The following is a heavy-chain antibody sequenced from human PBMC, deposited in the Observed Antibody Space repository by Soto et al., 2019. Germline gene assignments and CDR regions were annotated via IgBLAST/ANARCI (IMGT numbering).Heavy chain of an antibody. J-gene: IGHJ4*02. CDR1: GFTFSTYA. CDR2: VSASGLNT. Sequence: AGGSLRLPCAASGFTFSTYAMAWVRQAPGKGLEWVSGVSASGLNTDYADPVKGRFYISRDNSKNTVSLHMNSLRAEDTAVYYCAKGLPVIQEWLIHAHWGQGTQVTVSS. V-gene: IGHV3-23*01. D-gene: IGHD5-18*01. CDR3: AKGLPVIQEWLIHAH.